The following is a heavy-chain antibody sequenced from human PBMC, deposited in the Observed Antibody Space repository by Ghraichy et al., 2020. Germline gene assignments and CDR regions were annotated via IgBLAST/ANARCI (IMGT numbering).Heavy chain of an antibody. D-gene: IGHD2-21*02. Sequence: SQTLSLTCAVSGGSFSGYYWHWIRQSPGQGLEWIGQIDQSGSPIYSPSLKSRVSLSVDASNNQFSLKLTSVTAADTAVYFCARSPSRLTANFDYWGQGALVTVSS. CDR2: IDQSGSP. J-gene: IGHJ4*02. CDR3: ARSPSRLTANFDY. V-gene: IGHV4-34*01. CDR1: GGSFSGYY.